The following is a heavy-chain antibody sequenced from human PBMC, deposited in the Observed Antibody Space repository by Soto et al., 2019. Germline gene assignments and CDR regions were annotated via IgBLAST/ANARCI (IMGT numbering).Heavy chain of an antibody. D-gene: IGHD6-19*01. CDR1: GYTFTNYY. Sequence: QVQLVQSGAEVKKPGASVKVSCKASGYTFTNYYMHWVRQAPGQGLEWMGIINPSGGSTTYAQKFQGTVAMTRDTSTSTVYMELSSLRSEETAVYYCARGFSSGWPFGYWGQGTPVTVSS. J-gene: IGHJ4*02. V-gene: IGHV1-46*01. CDR3: ARGFSSGWPFGY. CDR2: INPSGGST.